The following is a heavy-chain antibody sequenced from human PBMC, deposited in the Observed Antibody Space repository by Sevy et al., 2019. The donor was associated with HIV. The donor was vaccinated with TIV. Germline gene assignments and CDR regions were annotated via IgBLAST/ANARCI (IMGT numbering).Heavy chain of an antibody. Sequence: GGSLRLSCTVSGFVFADHAMSWFRQAPGKGLEWVGFIRSKTYDATPEYAASVKGRFTISSDDSKSTAYLHINSLNTGDTAVYYCASRSDSYFYYFDYWGQGALVTVSS. CDR3: ASRSDSYFYYFDY. CDR1: GFVFADHA. D-gene: IGHD3-22*01. J-gene: IGHJ4*02. CDR2: IRSKTYDATP. V-gene: IGHV3-49*03.